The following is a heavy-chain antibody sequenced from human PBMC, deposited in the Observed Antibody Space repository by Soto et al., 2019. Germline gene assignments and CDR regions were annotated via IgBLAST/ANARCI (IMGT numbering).Heavy chain of an antibody. V-gene: IGHV3-74*01. Sequence: EVQLVESGGGLVQPGGSLRLSCAVSGFTFRRDWMHWVRQAPGKGLVWVSRINSDGSSTNYADSVKGRFTVSRDNAKSTLYLQMNSLRAEDTAVYYCAREGVGYSYGNFDYWGQGTLVTVSS. D-gene: IGHD5-18*01. CDR2: INSDGSST. CDR3: AREGVGYSYGNFDY. CDR1: GFTFRRDW. J-gene: IGHJ4*02.